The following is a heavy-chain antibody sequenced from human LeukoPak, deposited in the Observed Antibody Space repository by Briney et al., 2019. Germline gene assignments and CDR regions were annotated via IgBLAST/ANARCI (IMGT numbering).Heavy chain of an antibody. CDR1: GGSISSSSHH. CDR2: IYYSGST. CDR3: ASRTYYDILTGNSERDY. Sequence: PSETLSLTCTVSGGSISSSSHHWGWIRQPPGKGLEWIGSIYYSGSTYYNPSLKSRVTISVDTSKNQFSLKLSSVTAADTAVYYCASRTYYDILTGNSERDYWGQGTLVTVSS. D-gene: IGHD3-9*01. J-gene: IGHJ4*02. V-gene: IGHV4-39*07.